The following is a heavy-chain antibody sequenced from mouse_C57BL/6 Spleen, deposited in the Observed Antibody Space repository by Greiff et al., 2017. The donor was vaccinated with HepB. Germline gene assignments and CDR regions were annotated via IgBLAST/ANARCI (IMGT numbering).Heavy chain of an antibody. D-gene: IGHD2-2*01. Sequence: EVQLVESGGGLVQPGGSLSLSCAASGFTFTDYYMSWVRQPPGKALEWLGFIRNKANGYTTEYSASVKGRFTISRDNSQSILYLQMNALRAEDSATYYCARSLRGYDRFAYWGQGTLVTVSA. CDR3: ARSLRGYDRFAY. CDR1: GFTFTDYY. CDR2: IRNKANGYTT. J-gene: IGHJ3*01. V-gene: IGHV7-3*01.